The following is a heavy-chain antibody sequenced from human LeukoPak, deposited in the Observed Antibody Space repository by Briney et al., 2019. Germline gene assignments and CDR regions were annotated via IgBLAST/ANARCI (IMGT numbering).Heavy chain of an antibody. J-gene: IGHJ4*02. CDR2: ITGDGEYT. V-gene: IGHV3-23*01. Sequence: GGSLRLSCAASGFTFSSYAMAWVRQSPGKGLEWVSCITGDGEYTYHTDSVKGRFTISRDNSKNTLYVQMNSLRAEDTAVYYCAKETLGSCSGGSCYPLDYWGQGTLVTVSS. CDR1: GFTFSSYA. CDR3: AKETLGSCSGGSCYPLDY. D-gene: IGHD2-15*01.